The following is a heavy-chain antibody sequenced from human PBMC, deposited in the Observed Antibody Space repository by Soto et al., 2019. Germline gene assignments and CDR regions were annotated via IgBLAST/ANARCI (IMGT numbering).Heavy chain of an antibody. CDR3: ARGHSTDCSNGVCSFFYNHEMDV. D-gene: IGHD2-8*01. CDR1: GYRFTDYH. CDR2: INPKSGGT. V-gene: IGHV1-2*04. J-gene: IGHJ6*02. Sequence: AARKVCCKASGYRFTDYHIHWLRQSPGQGLEWLGRINPKSGGTSTAQKFQGWVTMTRDRSISTVYMELTRLRSDDTAVYFCARGHSTDCSNGVCSFFYNHEMDVWGQGTTVPVSS.